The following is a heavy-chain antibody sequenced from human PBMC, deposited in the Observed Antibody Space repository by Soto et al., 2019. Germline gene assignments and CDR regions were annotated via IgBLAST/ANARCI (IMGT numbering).Heavy chain of an antibody. CDR2: IIPIFGTP. CDR1: GGIFSTYA. J-gene: IGHJ4*02. Sequence: QVQLVQSGAEVKKPGSSVKVSCKASGGIFSTYAISWLRQAPGQGLEWMGGIIPIFGTPNYAQRFQGRVTLTADESTTTSYMELSRLKFEDTAVYYCARDRDDYGSGNYYNRIDFWGQGTLVTVSS. V-gene: IGHV1-69*01. CDR3: ARDRDDYGSGNYYNRIDF. D-gene: IGHD3-10*01.